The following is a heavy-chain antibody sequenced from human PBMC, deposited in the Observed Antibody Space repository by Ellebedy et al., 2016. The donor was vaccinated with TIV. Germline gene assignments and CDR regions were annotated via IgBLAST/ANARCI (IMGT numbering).Heavy chain of an antibody. D-gene: IGHD5-18*01. J-gene: IGHJ4*02. CDR2: MNPNSGNT. CDR1: GYTFTSYD. CDR3: VREEAAMTRFDY. Sequence: ASVKVSCKASGYTFTSYDINWVRQATGQGLEWMGWMNPNSGNTNYAQKLQGRVTMTRDMSTSTVYMELSSLRSEDTAVYYCVREEAAMTRFDYWGQGTLVTVSS. V-gene: IGHV1-8*01.